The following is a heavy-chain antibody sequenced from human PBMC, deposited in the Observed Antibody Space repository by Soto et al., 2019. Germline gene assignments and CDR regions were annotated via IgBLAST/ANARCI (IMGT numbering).Heavy chain of an antibody. D-gene: IGHD3-16*01. CDR2: IYYSGST. V-gene: IGHV4-39*01. J-gene: IGHJ6*02. CDR3: ARRGPTFVYSYYYGMDV. Sequence: TSETLSLTCTVSGGSLKSGGYYWSWIRQPPGKGLEWIGSIYYSGSTYYNPSLKSRVTISVDTSKNQFSLKLSSVTAADTAVYYCARRGPTFVYSYYYGMDVWGQGTTVTVSS. CDR1: GGSLKSGGYY.